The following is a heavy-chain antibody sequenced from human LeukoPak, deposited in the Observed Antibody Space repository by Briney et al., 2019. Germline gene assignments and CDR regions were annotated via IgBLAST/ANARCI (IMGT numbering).Heavy chain of an antibody. CDR2: ISGCGGST. Sequence: GGSLTLSCAASGFTFSSYAMSWVRQAPGKGLEGVSAISGCGGSTFYADSVKGRFTISRDNSKNTLYLQMNSLRAEDTAVYYCAKFSAPYGDYSGAFDFWGQGTMVTVSS. J-gene: IGHJ3*01. CDR1: GFTFSSYA. CDR3: AKFSAPYGDYSGAFDF. V-gene: IGHV3-23*01. D-gene: IGHD4-17*01.